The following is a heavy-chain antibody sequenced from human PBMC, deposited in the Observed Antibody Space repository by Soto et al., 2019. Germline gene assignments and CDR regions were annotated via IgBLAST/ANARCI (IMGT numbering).Heavy chain of an antibody. Sequence: SETLSLTCVVYGGSFSGYYWSRIRQPPGKGLEWIGEINHSGSTNYNPSLKSRVTISVDTSKNQFSLKLSSVTAADTAVYYCARDKAAAGTKTRARFDPWGQGTLVTVSS. CDR3: ARDKAAAGTKTRARFDP. V-gene: IGHV4-34*01. D-gene: IGHD6-13*01. J-gene: IGHJ5*02. CDR1: GGSFSGYY. CDR2: INHSGST.